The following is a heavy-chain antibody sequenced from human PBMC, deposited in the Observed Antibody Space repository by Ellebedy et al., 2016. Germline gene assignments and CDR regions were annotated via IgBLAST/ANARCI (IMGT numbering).Heavy chain of an antibody. D-gene: IGHD3-10*01. V-gene: IGHV4-59*01. CDR1: GGSISRYY. CDR2: IYYTGTT. Sequence: GSLRLSCIVSGGSISRYYWSRIRQPPGRGLEWIGNIYYTGTTNYNPSLQSRVTISLDTSKNQFSLRLTSVTAADPAVYYCARIGGVSFGERPIDYWGQGTLVTVSS. CDR3: ARIGGVSFGERPIDY. J-gene: IGHJ4*02.